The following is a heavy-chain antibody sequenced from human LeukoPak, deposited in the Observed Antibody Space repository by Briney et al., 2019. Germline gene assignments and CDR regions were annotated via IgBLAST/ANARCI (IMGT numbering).Heavy chain of an antibody. CDR1: GGSISSYY. V-gene: IGHV4-59*01. J-gene: IGHJ4*02. D-gene: IGHD1-26*01. CDR2: IYYSGST. CDR3: ARDRVATTPLFDY. Sequence: KSSETLSLTCTVSGGSISSYYWSWIRQPPGKGLEWIGYIYYSGSTNYNPSLKSRVTISVDTSKNQFSLKLSSVTAADTAVYYCARDRVATTPLFDYWGQGTLSPSPQ.